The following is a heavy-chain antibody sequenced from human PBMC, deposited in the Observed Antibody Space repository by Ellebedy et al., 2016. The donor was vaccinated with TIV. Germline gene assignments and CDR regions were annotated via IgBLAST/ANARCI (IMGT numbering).Heavy chain of an antibody. CDR2: ISAGNGNT. V-gene: IGHV1-18*01. CDR1: GYTFTSYG. J-gene: IGHJ4*02. CDR3: ARDRPRSWDYYGSGSYFPFDY. Sequence: ASVKVSCKASGYTFTSYGISWVRQAPGQGLEWMGWISAGNGNTKYSQKFQGRVTMTTDTSTNKAYMELRSLRSEDTAVYYCARDRPRSWDYYGSGSYFPFDYWGQGTLVTVSS. D-gene: IGHD3-10*01.